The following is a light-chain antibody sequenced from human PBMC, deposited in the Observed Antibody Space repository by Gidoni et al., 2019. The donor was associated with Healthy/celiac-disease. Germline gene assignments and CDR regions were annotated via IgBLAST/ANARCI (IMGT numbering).Light chain of an antibody. CDR2: AAS. CDR1: QSISSY. Sequence: DIQMIQSPSSLSASVGDRATITCRASQSISSYLNWYQQKPGKAPKLLIYAASSLQSGVPSRFSGSGSGTDFTLTISSLQPEDFATYYCQQSYSTPRTFGQGTKVEIK. V-gene: IGKV1-39*01. CDR3: QQSYSTPRT. J-gene: IGKJ2*02.